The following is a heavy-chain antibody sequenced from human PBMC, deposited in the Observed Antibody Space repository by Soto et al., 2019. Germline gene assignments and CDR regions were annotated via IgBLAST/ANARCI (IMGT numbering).Heavy chain of an antibody. V-gene: IGHV3-7*01. CDR2: IKQDGSEK. D-gene: IGHD6-13*01. J-gene: IGHJ4*02. Sequence: PGWSLRLSCAASGFTFSSYWMSWVRQAPGKGLEWVANIKQDGSEKYYVDSVKGRFTISRDNAKNSLYLQMNSLRAEDTAVYYCARSRAPGIAAAVFAYWGQGTLVTVSS. CDR1: GFTFSSYW. CDR3: ARSRAPGIAAAVFAY.